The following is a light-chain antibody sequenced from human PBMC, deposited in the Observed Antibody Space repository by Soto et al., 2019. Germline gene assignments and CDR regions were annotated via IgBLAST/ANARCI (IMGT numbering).Light chain of an antibody. CDR2: VNT. CDR1: SSNIGADFG. V-gene: IGLV1-40*01. Sequence: QSVLTQPPSVSGAPGQTITISCTGSSSNIGADFGVHWYQQLPGAAPKLVIFVNTNRPSGVPDRFSGSKSSTSASLAITGLQAEDEADYYCQSYDRSLSGWVFGTGTKL. CDR3: QSYDRSLSGWV. J-gene: IGLJ3*02.